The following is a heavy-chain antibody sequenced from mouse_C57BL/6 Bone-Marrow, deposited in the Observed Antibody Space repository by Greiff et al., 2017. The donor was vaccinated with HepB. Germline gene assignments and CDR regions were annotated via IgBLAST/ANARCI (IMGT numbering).Heavy chain of an antibody. V-gene: IGHV1-15*01. CDR2: IDPETGGT. Sequence: VKLMESGAELVRPGASVTLSCKASGYTFTDYEMHWVKQTPVHGLEWIGAIDPETGGTAYNQKFKGKAILTADKSSSTAYMELRSLTSEDSAVYYCTRWDYDWFAYWGQGTLVTVSA. CDR1: GYTFTDYE. J-gene: IGHJ3*01. CDR3: TRWDYDWFAY. D-gene: IGHD2-4*01.